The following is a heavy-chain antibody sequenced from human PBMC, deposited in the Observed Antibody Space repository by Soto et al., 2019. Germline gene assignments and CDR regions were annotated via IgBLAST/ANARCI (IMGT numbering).Heavy chain of an antibody. J-gene: IGHJ4*02. CDR1: GYSFHSYW. CDR3: ARLRPDTAPYGIDY. CDR2: IYPGDSDT. V-gene: IGHV5-51*01. D-gene: IGHD5-18*01. Sequence: GESLKISCKGSGYSFHSYWIGWVRQMPGTGLEWTGIIYPGDSDTRYRPSFQGQVTISADKSISTAYLQWSSLKASDTAMYYCARLRPDTAPYGIDYWGQGTLVTVSS.